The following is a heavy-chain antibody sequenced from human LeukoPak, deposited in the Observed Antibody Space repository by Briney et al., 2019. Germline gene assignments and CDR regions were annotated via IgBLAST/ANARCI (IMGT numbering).Heavy chain of an antibody. D-gene: IGHD3-3*01. CDR1: GGSLSSYY. J-gene: IGHJ5*02. CDR3: ARSNTYYDFWSGSENWFDP. CDR2: INHSGST. V-gene: IGHV4-34*01. Sequence: SETLSLTCTVSGGSLSSYYWSWIRQPPGKGLEWIGEINHSGSTNYNPSLKSRVAISVDTSKNQFSLKLSSVTAADTAVYYCARSNTYYDFWSGSENWFDPWGQGTLVTVSS.